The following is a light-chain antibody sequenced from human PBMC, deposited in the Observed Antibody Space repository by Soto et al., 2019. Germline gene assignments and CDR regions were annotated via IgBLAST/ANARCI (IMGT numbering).Light chain of an antibody. V-gene: IGKV1-39*01. CDR3: QQSYSTPRLT. Sequence: DIPMTQSPSSLSASVGDRVTITCRASQSISSYLNWYQQKPGKAPKLLIYAASSLQSGVPSRFSGSGFGTDFTLTISSLQPEDFATYYCQQSYSTPRLTFGGGTKVEIK. CDR2: AAS. CDR1: QSISSY. J-gene: IGKJ4*01.